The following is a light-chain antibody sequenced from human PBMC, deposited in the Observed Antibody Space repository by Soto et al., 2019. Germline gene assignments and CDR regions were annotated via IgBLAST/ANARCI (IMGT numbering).Light chain of an antibody. Sequence: EIELTQSPGILSLSRLGRSTLXLRTSQSVSNNYLAWYQQKPGQAPRLLIYGESGRASGIPDRFSGSGSGADFTLTIARLEPEDFAVYYCQQYGDSPLITFGQGTRLEIK. CDR2: GES. J-gene: IGKJ5*01. CDR1: QSVSNNY. V-gene: IGKV3-20*01. CDR3: QQYGDSPLIT.